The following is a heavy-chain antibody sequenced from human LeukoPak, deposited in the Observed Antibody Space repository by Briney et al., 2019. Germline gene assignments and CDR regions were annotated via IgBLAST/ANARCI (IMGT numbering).Heavy chain of an antibody. Sequence: GGSLRLSCAASGFSFRHYAMNWVRQAPGKGPEWVSSISASGSSIYYADSVKGRFSISRDNSKKMLYLQMTSLRVEDTAVYYCASPDYDFWSGFYYWGRGSLVTVPS. J-gene: IGHJ4*02. CDR1: GFSFRHYA. V-gene: IGHV3-23*01. D-gene: IGHD3-3*01. CDR2: ISASGSSI. CDR3: ASPDYDFWSGFYY.